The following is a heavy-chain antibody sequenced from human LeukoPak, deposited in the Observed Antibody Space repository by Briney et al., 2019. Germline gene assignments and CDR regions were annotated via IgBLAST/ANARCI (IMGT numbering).Heavy chain of an antibody. Sequence: PGRSLRLSCAASGFTFSSYGMHWVRQAPGKGLEWVAVIWYDGSNKYYADSVKGRFTISRDNSKNTLYLQMNSLRAEGTAVYYCAKSSSGGWYLLGDAFDIWGQGTMVTVSS. CDR2: IWYDGSNK. CDR1: GFTFSSYG. J-gene: IGHJ3*02. CDR3: AKSSSGGWYLLGDAFDI. D-gene: IGHD6-19*01. V-gene: IGHV3-30*18.